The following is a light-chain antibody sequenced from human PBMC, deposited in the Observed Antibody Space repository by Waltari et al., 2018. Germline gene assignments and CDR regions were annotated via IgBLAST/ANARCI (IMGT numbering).Light chain of an antibody. CDR1: SSDVGGYNY. CDR2: EVS. V-gene: IGLV2-14*01. CDR3: SSYTSSSTWV. Sequence: QSALTQPASVSGSPGQSITISCTGTSSDVGGYNYVSWYQHHPGKAPKLMIYEVSNRPSGVSNRFSCSESGNTASLTISGLQAEDEADYYCSSYTSSSTWVFGGGTKLTVL. J-gene: IGLJ3*02.